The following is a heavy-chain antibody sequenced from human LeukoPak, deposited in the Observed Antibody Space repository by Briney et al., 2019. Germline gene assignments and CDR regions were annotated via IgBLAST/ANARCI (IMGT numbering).Heavy chain of an antibody. D-gene: IGHD7-27*01. CDR1: GFTFSSYS. CDR2: ISSSSSTI. Sequence: GGALRLSCAASGFTFSSYSMNWVRQAPGKGLEWVSYISSSSSTIYYADSVKGRFTIYRENAKNSLYLQMNSLRAEDTAVYYCARALGGMDVWGRGTTVTVSS. CDR3: ARALGGMDV. V-gene: IGHV3-48*01. J-gene: IGHJ6*02.